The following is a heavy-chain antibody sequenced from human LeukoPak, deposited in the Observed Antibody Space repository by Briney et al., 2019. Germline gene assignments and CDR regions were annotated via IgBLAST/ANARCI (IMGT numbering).Heavy chain of an antibody. V-gene: IGHV3-74*01. Sequence: PGGSLRLSCAASGFTFSSHWMHWVRQAPGKGLVWVSRMNTDGSRINYADSVKGRFAISRDNAKNTLYLQMNSLRAEDTAVYYCARGGEGYNGPGFNWGQGTLVTVSS. D-gene: IGHD5-12*01. CDR1: GFTFSSHW. CDR2: MNTDGSRI. CDR3: ARGGEGYNGPGFN. J-gene: IGHJ4*02.